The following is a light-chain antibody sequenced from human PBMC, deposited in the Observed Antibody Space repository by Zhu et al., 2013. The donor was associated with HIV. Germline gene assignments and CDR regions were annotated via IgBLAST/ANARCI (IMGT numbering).Light chain of an antibody. J-gene: IGKJ2*01. CDR1: QGISSY. V-gene: IGKV1-8*01. CDR3: QQFYTYPYT. CDR2: SAS. Sequence: AIQLTQSPSSLSASVGDRVTITCRASQGISSYLAWYQQKPGKAPKLLIYSASTLQGGVPSRFSGSGSGTDFTLTISCLQSEDFATYYCQQFYTYPYTFGQGTKLEIK.